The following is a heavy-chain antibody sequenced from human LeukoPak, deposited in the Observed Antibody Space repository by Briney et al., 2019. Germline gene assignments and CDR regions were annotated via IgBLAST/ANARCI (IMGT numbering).Heavy chain of an antibody. CDR1: GFTFSNYW. V-gene: IGHV3-74*01. J-gene: IGHJ5*02. CDR2: INVEGCRT. Sequence: PGGSLRLSCVGSGFTFSNYWVHWVRQAPGEGLVWVSRINVEGCRTDYADSVRGRFTISRDNVKNTLYLQMNSLTAEDTAVYYCVRSMSGRNDLWGQGTLVTVSS. CDR3: VRSMSGRNDL. D-gene: IGHD3-3*01.